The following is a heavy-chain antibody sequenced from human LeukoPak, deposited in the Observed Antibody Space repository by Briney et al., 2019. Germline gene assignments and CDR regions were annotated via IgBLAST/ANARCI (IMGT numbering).Heavy chain of an antibody. CDR3: AHRLIRPDHLWFDY. CDR2: IYWDDDK. CDR1: GFSLGTRGVG. V-gene: IGHV2-5*02. J-gene: IGHJ4*02. Sequence: SGPTLVNPTQTLTLTCTFSGFSLGTRGVGVGWIRQPPGKALEWLALIYWDDDKRYSPSLKSRLTITKDTSKNQVVLTMTNMDPVDTATYYCAHRLIRPDHLWFDYWGQGTLVTVSS. D-gene: IGHD3-10*01.